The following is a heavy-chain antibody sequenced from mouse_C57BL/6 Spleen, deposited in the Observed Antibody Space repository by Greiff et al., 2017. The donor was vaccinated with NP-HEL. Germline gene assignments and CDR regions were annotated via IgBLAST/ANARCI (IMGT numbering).Heavy chain of an antibody. D-gene: IGHD1-1*01. J-gene: IGHJ2*01. CDR3: ARARIGVITTGGGFDY. Sequence: QVQLQQPGAELVKPGASVKLSCKASGYTFTSYWMQWVKQRPGQGLEWIGEIDPSDSYTNYNQKFKGKATLTVDTSSSTAYMQLSSLTSEDSAVYYCARARIGVITTGGGFDYWGQGTTLTVSS. CDR2: IDPSDSYT. V-gene: IGHV1-50*01. CDR1: GYTFTSYW.